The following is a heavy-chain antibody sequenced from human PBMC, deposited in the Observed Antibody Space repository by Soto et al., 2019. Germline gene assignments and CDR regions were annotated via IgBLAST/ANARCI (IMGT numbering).Heavy chain of an antibody. V-gene: IGHV4-39*01. D-gene: IGHD2-15*01. Sequence: PSETLSLTCTVSVGSISSRSYYWGWIRQPPGKGLEWIGSIFYSGSTYYNPSLKSRVTISVDTSKNQFSLKLSSVTAADTAVYYCARHLTYCSAGSCYSDFPYYGMDVWGQGTTVT. J-gene: IGHJ6*02. CDR1: VGSISSRSYY. CDR3: ARHLTYCSAGSCYSDFPYYGMDV. CDR2: IFYSGST.